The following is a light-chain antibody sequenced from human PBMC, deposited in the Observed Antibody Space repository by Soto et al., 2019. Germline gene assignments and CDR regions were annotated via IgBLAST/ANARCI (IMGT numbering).Light chain of an antibody. V-gene: IGLV2-23*01. CDR2: ETS. CDR3: SSYAGSSTLV. J-gene: IGLJ3*02. Sequence: QSALTQPASVSGSPGQSITISCTGVSSDVGSYNLVSWYQQHPGNAPKLMIYETSKRPSGVSTRFSGSKSAYTASLTISGLQAEDEAVYYCSSYAGSSTLVFGGGTKLTVL. CDR1: SSDVGSYNL.